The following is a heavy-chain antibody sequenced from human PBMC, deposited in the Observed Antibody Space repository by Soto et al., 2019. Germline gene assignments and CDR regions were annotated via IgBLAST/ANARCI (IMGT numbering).Heavy chain of an antibody. J-gene: IGHJ4*02. CDR3: TGAESPDTAYFSLY. CDR1: GLTFSSYG. CDR2: IWYDGSNK. D-gene: IGHD7-27*01. Sequence: PGGSLRLSCAASGLTFSSYGMHWVRQAPGKGLEWVAVIWYDGSNKYYADSVKGRFTISRDTSNGVAYLQMSSLRVDDSAVYYCTGAESPDTAYFSLYWGQGTPVTVSS. V-gene: IGHV3-30*02.